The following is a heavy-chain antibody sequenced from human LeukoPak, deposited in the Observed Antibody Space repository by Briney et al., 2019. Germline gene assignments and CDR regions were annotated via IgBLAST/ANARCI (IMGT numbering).Heavy chain of an antibody. J-gene: IGHJ5*02. V-gene: IGHV1-18*01. CDR3: ARAIAVAWFDP. D-gene: IGHD6-19*01. CDR1: GYTFTSYD. Sequence: GASVTVSCKASGYTFTSYDISWVRQAPGQGLEWMGWISAYNGNTNYVQKLQGRITMTTDTSTSTAYMELRSLRPDDTAMYYCARAIAVAWFDPWGQGTLVTVSS. CDR2: ISAYNGNT.